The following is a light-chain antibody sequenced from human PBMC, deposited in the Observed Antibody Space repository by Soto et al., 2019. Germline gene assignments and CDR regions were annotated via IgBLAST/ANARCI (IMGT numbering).Light chain of an antibody. Sequence: QSALTQPPSASGSPGQSVTISCTGTSSDVGDYNYVSWYQQHPGEAPKLMIYEVNKRPSGVPDRFSGSKAGNTASLTVFGLQAEDEADYYCSSYAGSDVFVFGTGTKVTVL. CDR1: SSDVGDYNY. V-gene: IGLV2-8*01. J-gene: IGLJ1*01. CDR2: EVN. CDR3: SSYAGSDVFV.